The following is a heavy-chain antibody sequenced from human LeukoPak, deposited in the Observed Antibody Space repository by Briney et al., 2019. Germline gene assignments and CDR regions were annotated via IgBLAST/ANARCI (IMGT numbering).Heavy chain of an antibody. V-gene: IGHV5-51*01. J-gene: IGHJ3*02. CDR2: IYPGDSDT. CDR3: ARRAGDGNNYRDAFDI. D-gene: IGHD5-24*01. CDR1: GYSFTNYW. Sequence: GESLKISCKGSGYSFTNYWIGWVRQMPGKGLKWMGIIYPGDSDTRYSPSFQGQVSISVDKSISAAYLQWSSLKASDTALYYCARRAGDGNNYRDAFDIWGQGTMVTVSS.